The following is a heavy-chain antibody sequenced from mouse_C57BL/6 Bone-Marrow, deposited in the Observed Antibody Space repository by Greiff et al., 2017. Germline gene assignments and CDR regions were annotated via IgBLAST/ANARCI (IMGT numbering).Heavy chain of an antibody. CDR1: GFSLTSSG. CDR2: IWSGGST. CDR3: ARGDLFAY. D-gene: IGHD3-3*01. J-gene: IGHJ3*01. V-gene: IGHV2-2*01. Sequence: VQLQQSGPGLVQPSQSLSITCTVPGFSLTSSGVHWVRQSPGKGLEWLGVIWSGGSTDYNAAFISRLSISKDNPKSQVFFKMNRLQADDTAIYYCARGDLFAYWGQGTLVTVSA.